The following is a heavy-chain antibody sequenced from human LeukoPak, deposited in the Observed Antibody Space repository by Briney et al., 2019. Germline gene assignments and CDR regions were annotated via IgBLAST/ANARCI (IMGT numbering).Heavy chain of an antibody. J-gene: IGHJ4*02. CDR3: ARASSGWYEAGGNFDY. CDR2: IYHSGST. CDR1: GYSISSGYY. D-gene: IGHD6-19*01. Sequence: SETLSLTCTVSGYSISSGYYWGWIRQPPGKGLEWIGSIYHSGSTYYNPSLKSRVTISVDTSKNQFSLKLSSVTAADTAVYYCARASSGWYEAGGNFDYWGQGTLVTVSS. V-gene: IGHV4-38-2*02.